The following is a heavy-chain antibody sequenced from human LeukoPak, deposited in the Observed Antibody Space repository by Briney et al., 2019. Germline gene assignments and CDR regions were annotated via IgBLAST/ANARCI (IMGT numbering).Heavy chain of an antibody. V-gene: IGHV4-34*01. Sequence: SETLSLTCAVYGGSFSGYYWSWIRQPPGKGLEWIGEINHSGSTNYNPSLKSRVTISVDTSKNQFSLKLSSVTAADTAVYYCARAPLREEAFDIWGQGTMVTVSS. J-gene: IGHJ3*02. CDR3: ARAPLREEAFDI. CDR1: GGSFSGYY. CDR2: INHSGST. D-gene: IGHD4-17*01.